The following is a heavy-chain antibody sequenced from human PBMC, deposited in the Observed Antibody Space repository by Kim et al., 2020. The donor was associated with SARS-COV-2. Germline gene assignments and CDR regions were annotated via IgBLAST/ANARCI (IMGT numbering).Heavy chain of an antibody. D-gene: IGHD3-3*01. CDR1: GFTFSSYA. CDR2: ISGSGSST. CDR3: AKLGALGSLPIFGVANNWFDP. Sequence: GGSMRLSCAASGFTFSSYAMSWFRQAPGKGLAWVSAISGSGSSTYYADSVKGRFTISRDNYKNTLYLQMQSLRAEDTAVYYCAKLGALGSLPIFGVANNWFDPWGQGTLVTVSS. V-gene: IGHV3-23*01. J-gene: IGHJ5*02.